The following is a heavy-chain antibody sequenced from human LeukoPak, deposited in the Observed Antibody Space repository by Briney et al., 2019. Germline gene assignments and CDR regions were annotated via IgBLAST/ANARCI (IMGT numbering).Heavy chain of an antibody. D-gene: IGHD3-22*01. CDR3: AKPHYPDQGGYYSGSYYFDY. Sequence: GGSLRLSCAASGFAFGGYAMSWVRQAPGKGPEWVASVAGSGNFAYYAESVKGRFTISRDNSQSTVFLQGSGLRAEDTALYFCAKPHYPDQGGYYSGSYYFDYWGQGALVTVSS. J-gene: IGHJ4*02. CDR1: GFAFGGYA. V-gene: IGHV3-23*01. CDR2: VAGSGNFA.